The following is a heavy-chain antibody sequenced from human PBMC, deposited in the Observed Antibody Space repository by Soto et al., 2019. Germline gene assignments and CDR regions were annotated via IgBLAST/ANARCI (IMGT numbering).Heavy chain of an antibody. CDR2: TYYRSKWYN. J-gene: IGHJ6*02. V-gene: IGHV6-1*01. CDR1: GDSVSSNTAA. Sequence: SQPLSLTCAISGDSVSSNTAAWNWIRQSPSRGLEWLGRTYYRSKWYNEYAESVKSRITINPDTSKKQFSLQLNSVTPEDTAVYYCARVITGTNYVMDVWGQGTTVTVSS. D-gene: IGHD1-20*01. CDR3: ARVITGTNYVMDV.